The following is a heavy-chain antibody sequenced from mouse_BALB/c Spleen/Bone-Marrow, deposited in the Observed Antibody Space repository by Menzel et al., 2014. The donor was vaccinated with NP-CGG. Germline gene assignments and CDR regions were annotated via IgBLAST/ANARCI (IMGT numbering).Heavy chain of an antibody. J-gene: IGHJ3*01. CDR1: GFTFTSYY. D-gene: IGHD2-2*01. CDR3: AICYGYDEFAY. Sequence: QVQLKQSGPELVKPGASVKMSCKASGFTFTSYYIHWVKQRPGQGLEWIGWIYPGDGSTKYNEKFKGKTTLTADKSSSTAYMLLSSLTSEDSAIYFCAICYGYDEFAYWGQGALVTVSA. V-gene: IGHV1S56*01. CDR2: IYPGDGST.